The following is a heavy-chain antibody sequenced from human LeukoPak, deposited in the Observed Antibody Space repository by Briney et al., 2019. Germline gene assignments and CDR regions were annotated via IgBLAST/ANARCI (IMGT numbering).Heavy chain of an antibody. V-gene: IGHV3-21*01. CDR1: GFTFRSYS. CDR2: ISSSSSYI. CDR3: ARAPGYCSGGSCYYFDF. D-gene: IGHD2-15*01. J-gene: IGHJ4*02. Sequence: GGSLRLSCAASGFTFRSYSMNWVRQAPGKGLEWVSSISSSSSYIYYADSVKGRFTISRDNAKNSLYLQMNSLRAEDTAVYYCARAPGYCSGGSCYYFDFWGQGTLVTVPS.